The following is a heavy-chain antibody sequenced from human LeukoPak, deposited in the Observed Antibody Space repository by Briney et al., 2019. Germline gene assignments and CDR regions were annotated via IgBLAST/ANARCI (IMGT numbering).Heavy chain of an antibody. J-gene: IGHJ5*02. CDR3: ASSVGGDYWYNWFDP. Sequence: PGGSLRLSCAASGFTFSSYSMNWVRQAPGKGLEWVSYISSSGSTIYYADSVKGRFTISRDNAKNSLYLQMNSLRAEDTAVYYCASSVGGDYWYNWFDPWGQGTLVTVSS. V-gene: IGHV3-48*04. CDR1: GFTFSSYS. CDR2: ISSSGSTI. D-gene: IGHD4-17*01.